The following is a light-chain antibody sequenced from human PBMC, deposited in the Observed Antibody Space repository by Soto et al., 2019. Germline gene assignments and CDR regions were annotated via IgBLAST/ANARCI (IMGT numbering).Light chain of an antibody. Sequence: EIVLTQSPGTLSLSPGERATLSCRASQSVSSSYLAWYQQKPGQAPRLLIYGASIRATGIPDRFSGSGSGTEFTLTISRLEPEDFAVYYCQQYGSSPFTFGPGTKVDLK. CDR3: QQYGSSPFT. CDR2: GAS. J-gene: IGKJ3*01. CDR1: QSVSSSY. V-gene: IGKV3-20*01.